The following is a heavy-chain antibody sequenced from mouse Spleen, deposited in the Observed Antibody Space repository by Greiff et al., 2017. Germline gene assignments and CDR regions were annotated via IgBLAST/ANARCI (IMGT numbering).Heavy chain of an antibody. CDR1: GYTFTSYW. CDR2: INPSSGYT. CDR3: ARGVWDWYFDV. V-gene: IGHV1-7*01. D-gene: IGHD4-1*01. Sequence: VKLMESGAELVRPGTSVKLSCKASGYTFTSYWMHWVKQRPGQGLEWIGYINPSSGYTKYNQKFKDKATLTADKSSSTAYMQLSSLTYEDSAVYYCARGVWDWYFDVWGAGTTVTVSS. J-gene: IGHJ1*01.